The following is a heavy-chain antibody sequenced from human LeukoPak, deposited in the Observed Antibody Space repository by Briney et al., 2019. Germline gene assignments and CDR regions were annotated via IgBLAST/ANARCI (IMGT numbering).Heavy chain of an antibody. D-gene: IGHD3-3*01. J-gene: IGHJ4*02. V-gene: IGHV3-53*01. CDR2: IYSGGST. CDR1: GFTFSDYY. Sequence: PGGSLRLSCAASGFTFSDYYMSWVRQAPGKGLEWVSVIYSGGSTYYADSVKGRFTISRDNSKNTLYLQMNSLRAEDTAVYYCARAGQAVFGVGQTDYWGQGTLVTVSS. CDR3: ARAGQAVFGVGQTDY.